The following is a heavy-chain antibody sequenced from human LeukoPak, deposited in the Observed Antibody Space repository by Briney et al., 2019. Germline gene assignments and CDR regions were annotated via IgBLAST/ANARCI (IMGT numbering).Heavy chain of an antibody. V-gene: IGHV4-39*07. CDR3: ARGLREWLVDY. D-gene: IGHD6-19*01. CDR2: IYYSGST. CDR1: GVSISSSSYY. Sequence: SETLSLTCTVSGVSISSSSYYWGWIRQPPGKGLEWIGSIYYSGSTYYNPSLKSRVTISVDASKNQFSLKLSSVTAADTAVYYCARGLREWLVDYWGQGTLVTVSS. J-gene: IGHJ4*02.